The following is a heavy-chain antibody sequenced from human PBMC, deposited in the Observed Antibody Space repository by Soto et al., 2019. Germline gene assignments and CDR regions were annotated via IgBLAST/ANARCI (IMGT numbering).Heavy chain of an antibody. D-gene: IGHD1-7*01. J-gene: IGHJ6*02. CDR2: INHSGST. CDR1: GGSFSGYY. V-gene: IGHV4-34*01. Sequence: SETMSLTCAVYGGSFSGYYWSWIRKPPGKGLEWIGEINHSGSTNYNPSLKSRVTISVDTSKNQFSLKLSSVTAADTAVYYCARERTGTTEYGMDVWGQGTTVTVSS. CDR3: ARERTGTTEYGMDV.